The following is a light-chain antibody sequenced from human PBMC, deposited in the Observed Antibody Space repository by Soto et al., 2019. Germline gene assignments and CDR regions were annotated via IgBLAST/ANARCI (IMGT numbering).Light chain of an antibody. J-gene: IGLJ1*01. V-gene: IGLV2-23*01. Sequence: QSALTQPASVSGSPGQSITISCTGTSSDVGGYNYVSWYQQHPGKAPKLMIYEGNKRPSGVSDRFSGSEPDNTASLTISGLQAEDEADYYCCSSAPGRTFVFGAGTKVTVL. CDR2: EGN. CDR3: CSSAPGRTFV. CDR1: SSDVGGYNY.